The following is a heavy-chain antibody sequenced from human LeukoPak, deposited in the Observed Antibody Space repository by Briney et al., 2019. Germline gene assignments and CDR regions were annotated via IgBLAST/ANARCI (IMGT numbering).Heavy chain of an antibody. CDR2: ISSSSSTI. CDR3: ARDPGYYDSSGSFDY. V-gene: IGHV3-48*01. CDR1: GFTFSSYS. J-gene: IGHJ4*02. D-gene: IGHD3-22*01. Sequence: PGGSLRLSCAASGFTFSSYSMNWVRQAPGKGLGWVSYISSSSSTIYYADSVKGRFTISRDNAKNSLYLQMNSLRAEGTAVYYCARDPGYYDSSGSFDYWGQGTLVTVSS.